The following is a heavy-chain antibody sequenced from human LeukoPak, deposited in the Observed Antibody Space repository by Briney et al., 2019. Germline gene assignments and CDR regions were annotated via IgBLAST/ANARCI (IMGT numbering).Heavy chain of an antibody. CDR2: ISSNGGST. V-gene: IGHV3-64*01. J-gene: IGHJ4*02. CDR1: GFTFSSYA. Sequence: GGSLRLSCAASGFTFSSYAMHWVRQAPGKGLEYVSAISSNGGSTYYANSVKGRFTISRDNSKNTLYLQMGSLRAEDMAVYYCARSPSWWLRNSYYFDYWGQGTLVTVSS. D-gene: IGHD5-12*01. CDR3: ARSPSWWLRNSYYFDY.